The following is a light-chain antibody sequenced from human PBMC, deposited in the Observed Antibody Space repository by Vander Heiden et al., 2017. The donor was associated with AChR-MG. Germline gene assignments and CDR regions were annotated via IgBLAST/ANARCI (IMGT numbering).Light chain of an antibody. Sequence: SSELTPDPAVSVALGQTARTTCQAHSLRSHYASWYQQKPGQAPILVIYGKNSRPAGIPDRFSGASSGNTASVTSTGARAEDEADYYCNSRDSSGNHWVFGGGTKMTVL. J-gene: IGLJ3*02. CDR2: GKN. CDR3: NSRDSSGNHWV. CDR1: SLRSHY. V-gene: IGLV3-19*01.